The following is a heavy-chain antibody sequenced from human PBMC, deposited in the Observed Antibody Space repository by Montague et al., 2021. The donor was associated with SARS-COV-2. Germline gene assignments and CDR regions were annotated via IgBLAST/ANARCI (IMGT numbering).Heavy chain of an antibody. J-gene: IGHJ5*02. CDR1: GGSISSSSNY. D-gene: IGHD3-10*01. CDR2: IYYSGST. Sequence: SETLSLTCTVSGGSISSSSNYWGWIRQPPGKGLEWIGSIYYSGSTYYNSSLKSRVTIFVDTSKNQFSLKLNSVTAADTAVYYCARLVWFGELSSENWFDPWGQGTLVTVSS. V-gene: IGHV4-39*01. CDR3: ARLVWFGELSSENWFDP.